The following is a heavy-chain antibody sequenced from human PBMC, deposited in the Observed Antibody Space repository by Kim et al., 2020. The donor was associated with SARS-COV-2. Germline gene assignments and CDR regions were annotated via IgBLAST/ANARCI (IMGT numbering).Heavy chain of an antibody. D-gene: IGHD1-26*01. CDR1: GYNFLNYW. V-gene: IGHV5-51*01. CDR3: ARCESASGCRFDP. Sequence: GESLKISCQGSGYNFLNYWIGWVRQMPGQGLEWMGIIYAGDSETKYNPSFEDQVLISVDKSISTAYLPWGSLEASDTAMYYCARCESASGCRFDPWGQGTLVTVSS. J-gene: IGHJ5*02. CDR2: IYAGDSET.